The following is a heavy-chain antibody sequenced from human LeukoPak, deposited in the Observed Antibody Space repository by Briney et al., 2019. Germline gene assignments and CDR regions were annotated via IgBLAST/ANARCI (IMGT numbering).Heavy chain of an antibody. CDR2: ISSSSSYI. CDR3: ARDLGIAAAGGPSGFDP. CDR1: GFTFSSYS. Sequence: GGSLRLSCAASGFTFSSYSMNWVRQAPGKGLEWVSSISSSSSYIYYADSVKGRFTISRDNAKNSLYLQMNSLRAEDTAVYYCARDLGIAAAGGPSGFDPWGQGTLVTVSS. V-gene: IGHV3-21*01. D-gene: IGHD6-13*01. J-gene: IGHJ5*02.